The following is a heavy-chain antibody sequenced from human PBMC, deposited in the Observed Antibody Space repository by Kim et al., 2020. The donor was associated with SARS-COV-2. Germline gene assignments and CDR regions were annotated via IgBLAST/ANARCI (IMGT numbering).Heavy chain of an antibody. CDR2: ISGSGGST. J-gene: IGHJ4*02. CDR1: GFTFSSYA. V-gene: IGHV3-23*01. D-gene: IGHD3-22*01. Sequence: GGSLRLSCAASGFTFSSYAMSWVRQAPGKGLEWVSAISGSGGSTYYADSVKGRFTISRDNSKNTLYLQMNSLRAEDTAVYYCAKDYYDSSGYYLDFDYWGQGTLVTVSS. CDR3: AKDYYDSSGYYLDFDY.